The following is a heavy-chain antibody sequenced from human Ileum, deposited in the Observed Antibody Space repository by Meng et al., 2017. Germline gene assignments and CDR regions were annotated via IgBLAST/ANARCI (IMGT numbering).Heavy chain of an antibody. J-gene: IGHJ4*03. V-gene: IGHV4-39*01. CDR3: ARHGHFTPDKYYFDS. D-gene: IGHD3-3*02. CDR1: GGSISSGEYC. CDR2: VYFTGYT. Sequence: QLQESGPGLLKPSETLSLSCTVSGGSISSGEYCWGWIRQPPGKGLEWIGSVYFTGYTYYSPSLMSRVTISVETSKNQFSLRLTSVTAADTGLYLCARHGHFTPDKYYFDSWGQGTLVTVSS.